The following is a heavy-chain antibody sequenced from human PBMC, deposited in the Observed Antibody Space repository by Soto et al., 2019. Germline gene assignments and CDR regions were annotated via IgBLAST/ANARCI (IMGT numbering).Heavy chain of an antibody. Sequence: EVQLVESGGGLVQPGGSLRLSCAASGFTFSSYSMNWVRQAPGKGLEWVSYISSSSSTIYYADSGKGRFTISRDNAKSSLYLQMNSLRDEDTAVYYCARKVWLVGATGGQTDYWCQGTLVTVSS. CDR3: ARKVWLVGATGGQTDY. D-gene: IGHD1-26*01. CDR2: ISSSSSTI. CDR1: GFTFSSYS. V-gene: IGHV3-48*02. J-gene: IGHJ4*02.